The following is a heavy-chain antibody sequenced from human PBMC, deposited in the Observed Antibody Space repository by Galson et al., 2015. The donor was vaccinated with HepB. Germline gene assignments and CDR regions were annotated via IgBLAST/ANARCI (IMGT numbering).Heavy chain of an antibody. CDR3: ARAPMAPDKQRGYFDY. CDR2: ISYDGSNK. J-gene: IGHJ4*02. V-gene: IGHV3-30-3*01. D-gene: IGHD3-10*01. CDR1: GFTFSSYA. Sequence: SLRLSCAASGFTFSSYAMHWVRQAPGKGLEWVAVISYDGSNKFYADSVKGRFTSSRDNSKNTLYLQMNSLRAEDTAVYYCARAPMAPDKQRGYFDYWGQGTLVTVSS.